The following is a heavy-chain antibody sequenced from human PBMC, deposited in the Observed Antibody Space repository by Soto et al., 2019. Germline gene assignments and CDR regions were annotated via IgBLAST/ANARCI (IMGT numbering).Heavy chain of an antibody. V-gene: IGHV3-30*18. CDR1: GFRFSDYG. Sequence: SVGGVVQPGGSLRLSCVGSGFRFSDYGMHWVRQAPGKGLEWVAMMSFDGTYKYYADSVKGRFIISRDNSKNTLYLQMNSLRAEDTAVYYCAKDRRDGEYNSVYDFWGQGTLVTVSS. CDR3: AKDRRDGEYNSVYDF. J-gene: IGHJ4*02. CDR2: MSFDGTYK. D-gene: IGHD4-17*01.